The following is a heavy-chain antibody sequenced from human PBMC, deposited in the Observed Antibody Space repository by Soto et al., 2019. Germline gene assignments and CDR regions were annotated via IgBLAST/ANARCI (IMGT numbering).Heavy chain of an antibody. J-gene: IGHJ4*02. D-gene: IGHD4-17*01. V-gene: IGHV4-39*01. CDR2: IYYSGDT. CDR3: ARHFMTTVTEYYFDF. CDR1: GASLTITSYY. Sequence: SETLSLTCTVSGASLTITSYYWGWIRQPPGKGLEWLGSIYYSGDTYQDPSLKSRVTISVDTSKNQFSLKLTSVTAADTAVYYCARHFMTTVTEYYFDFWGQGTLVTVSS.